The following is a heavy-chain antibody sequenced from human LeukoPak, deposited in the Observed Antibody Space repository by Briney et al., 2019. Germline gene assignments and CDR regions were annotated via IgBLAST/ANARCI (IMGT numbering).Heavy chain of an antibody. V-gene: IGHV3-21*01. D-gene: IGHD3-10*01. J-gene: IGHJ4*02. CDR1: GFTFSSYS. CDR3: ARDSYGSGSYLDY. CDR2: ISSSSSYI. Sequence: GGSLRLSCAVSGFTFSSYSMNWVRHAPGQGLELVSSISSSSSYIFYADSVKGRFTISRDNAKNSLYLQMHCLRAEDTAVYYWARDSYGSGSYLDYWGQGTLVTVSS.